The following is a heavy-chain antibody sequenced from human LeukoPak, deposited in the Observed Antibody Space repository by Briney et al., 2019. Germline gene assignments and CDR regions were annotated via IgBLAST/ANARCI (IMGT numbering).Heavy chain of an antibody. CDR3: ARDRGELWFGEAQGY. J-gene: IGHJ4*02. CDR1: GLIVSSNY. V-gene: IGHV3-53*01. Sequence: GGSLRLSCAASGLIVSSNYMSWVRQAPGKGLEWVSIIYGDGSTYYADSMKGRFTISRDNSKNTLYLQMNSLRVEDTAVYYCARDRGELWFGEAQGYWGQGTLVTVSS. D-gene: IGHD3-10*01. CDR2: IYGDGST.